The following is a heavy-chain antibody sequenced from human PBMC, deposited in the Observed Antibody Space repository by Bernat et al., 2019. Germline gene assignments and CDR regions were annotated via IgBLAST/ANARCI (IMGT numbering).Heavy chain of an antibody. D-gene: IGHD4/OR15-4a*01. CDR3: VRDLGVSRETMVQRILFDY. J-gene: IGHJ4*02. CDR2: LSGSGDST. CDR1: GFSFSTYA. Sequence: EVQLLESGGGLVQPGGSLRLSCAASGFSFSTYAMSWVRQAPGKGLEWVSTLSGSGDSTYYADTVKGRFTISRDNSKNTLCLQMNSLRAEDTAVYYCVRDLGVSRETMVQRILFDYWSQGTLVTVSS. V-gene: IGHV3-23*01.